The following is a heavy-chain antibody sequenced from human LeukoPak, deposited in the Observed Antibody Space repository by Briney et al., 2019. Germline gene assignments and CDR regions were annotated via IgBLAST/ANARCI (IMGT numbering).Heavy chain of an antibody. CDR3: ARKRPNYFDY. CDR1: GFTFSSYG. Sequence: GGSLRLSCAASGFTFSSYGMSWVRQAPGKGLEWVSAISNSGGSTPYADSVKGRFTISRDNAENSLYLQMNSLRAEDTALYYCARKRPNYFDYWGQGTLVTVSA. V-gene: IGHV3-23*01. J-gene: IGHJ4*02. CDR2: ISNSGGST.